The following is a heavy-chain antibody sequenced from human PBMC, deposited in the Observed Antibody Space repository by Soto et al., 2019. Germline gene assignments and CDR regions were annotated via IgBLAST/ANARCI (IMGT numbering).Heavy chain of an antibody. CDR2: VYWDDDK. D-gene: IGHD1-1*01. V-gene: IGHV2-5*02. J-gene: IGHJ4*02. CDR3: VHRRVQIFDF. CDR1: GFSLSTSGEG. Sequence: QITLKESGPTLVKPTQTLTLTCTFSGFSLSTSGEGVGWIRQPPGKALEWLALVYWDDDKRYSPSLKSRLTIPKDTSKTQVVLTMTNMDPVDTATYYCVHRRVQIFDFWGQGALVTVSS.